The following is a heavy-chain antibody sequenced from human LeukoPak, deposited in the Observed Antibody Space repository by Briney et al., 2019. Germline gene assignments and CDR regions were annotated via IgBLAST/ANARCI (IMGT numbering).Heavy chain of an antibody. CDR2: IYYSGST. D-gene: IGHD5-12*01. CDR1: GGSISSYY. J-gene: IGHJ5*02. V-gene: IGHV4-59*01. CDR3: ARERGCDYKDGYAGAQDWFDP. Sequence: SETLSLTCTVSGGSISSYYWSWIRQPPGKGLEWIGYIYYSGSTNYNPSLKSRVTISVDTSKNQFSLKLSSVTAADTAAYYCARERGCDYKDGYAGAQDWFDPWGQGTLVTVSS.